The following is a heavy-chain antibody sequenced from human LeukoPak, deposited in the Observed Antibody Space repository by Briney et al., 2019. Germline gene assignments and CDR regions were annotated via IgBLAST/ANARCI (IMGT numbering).Heavy chain of an antibody. CDR3: AREIMASSGYHPTLDYYYMDV. CDR1: GASFSSSTHF. V-gene: IGHV4-39*07. J-gene: IGHJ6*03. CDR2: ISYGGSA. Sequence: SETLSLTCTVSGASFSSSTHFWGWIRQPPGKGLEWIGSISYGGSAYYNPSLKSRATMSVDTSKNQFSLKLSSVTAADTAVYYCAREIMASSGYHPTLDYYYMDVWGKGTTVTVSS. D-gene: IGHD3-22*01.